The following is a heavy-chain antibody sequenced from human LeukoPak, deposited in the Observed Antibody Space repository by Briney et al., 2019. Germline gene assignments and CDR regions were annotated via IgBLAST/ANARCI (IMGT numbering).Heavy chain of an antibody. D-gene: IGHD3-10*01. V-gene: IGHV1-46*01. CDR3: ARDGYMVRGVNQYYFDY. Sequence: GASVKVSCKAFGYTFTSNYMRWVRQAPGQGPEWMGVISPSGGSTTYAQKFQGRVTMTRDVSTSTVYMELSSLRSEDTAVYYCARDGYMVRGVNQYYFDYWGQGTLVTVSS. CDR2: ISPSGGST. J-gene: IGHJ4*02. CDR1: GYTFTSNY.